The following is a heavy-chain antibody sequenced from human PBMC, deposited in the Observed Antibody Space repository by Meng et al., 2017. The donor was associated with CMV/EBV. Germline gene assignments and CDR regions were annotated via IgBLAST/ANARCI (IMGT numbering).Heavy chain of an antibody. CDR2: INHSGST. J-gene: IGHJ5*02. CDR1: GGSFSGYY. Sequence: QVQLQQWGAGLLKPSEPLSLTCVVYGGSFSGYYWSWIRQPPGKGLEWIGEINHSGSTNYNPSLKSRVTISVDTSKNQFSLKLSSVTAADTAVYYCARGSRRLPRFNWFDPWGQGTLVTVSS. CDR3: ARGSRRLPRFNWFDP. D-gene: IGHD3-3*01. V-gene: IGHV4-34*01.